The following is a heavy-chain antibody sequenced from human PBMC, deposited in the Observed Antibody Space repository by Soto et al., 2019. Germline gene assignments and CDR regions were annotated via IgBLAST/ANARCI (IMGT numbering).Heavy chain of an antibody. Sequence: QVQLVQSGSEVKKPGSSVKVSCKVSGGTFSTYAISWVRQAPGQGLEWMGGIIPVFRAPDYAQKFQGRVTITADESARTAFMELTGLRFEDTAVYYWARDKDRLRVGGHYYDITDVWDQGTTVTVSS. CDR1: GGTFSTYA. CDR3: ARDKDRLRVGGHYYDITDV. J-gene: IGHJ6*02. CDR2: IIPVFRAP. D-gene: IGHD5-12*01. V-gene: IGHV1-69*12.